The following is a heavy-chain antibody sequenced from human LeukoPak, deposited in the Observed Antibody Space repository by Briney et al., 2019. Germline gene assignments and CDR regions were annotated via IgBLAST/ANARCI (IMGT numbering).Heavy chain of an antibody. V-gene: IGHV3-7*01. D-gene: IGHD2-2*01. CDR3: ARRAPGYCITTSCPDTYYYYYYMDV. J-gene: IGHJ6*03. CDR1: GFAFSSSW. CDR2: IKQDGSET. Sequence: GGSLRLSCAASGFAFSSSWMSWVRQAPGTGLEWVANIKQDGSETYYVDSLKGRFTVSRDNAKNSVYLQMNNLRAEDTAVYYCARRAPGYCITTSCPDTYYYYYYMDVWGKGTTVTVSS.